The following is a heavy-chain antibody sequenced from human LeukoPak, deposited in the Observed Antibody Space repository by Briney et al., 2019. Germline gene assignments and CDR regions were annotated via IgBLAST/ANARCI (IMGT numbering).Heavy chain of an antibody. V-gene: IGHV4-59*01. CDR3: ARDFLLQSEGLFDY. CDR1: GGSISGYY. D-gene: IGHD4-11*01. J-gene: IGHJ4*02. CDR2: IYYSGST. Sequence: TSETLSLTCTVSGGSISGYYWTWIRQPPGKGLEYIGYIYYSGSTNHNPSLKSRVTISVDTSKNQFSLKLSSVTAADTAVYYCARDFLLQSEGLFDYWGQGTLVTVSS.